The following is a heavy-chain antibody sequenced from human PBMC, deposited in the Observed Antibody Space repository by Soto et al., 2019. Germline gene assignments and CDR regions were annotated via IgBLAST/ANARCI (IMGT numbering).Heavy chain of an antibody. V-gene: IGHV3-23*01. J-gene: IGHJ3*02. CDR2: ISGSGGST. D-gene: IGHD3-10*01. CDR3: AKDRRYYGSGTSGAFDI. Sequence: PGGSLRLSCAASGFTFSSYAMSWVRQAPGKGLEWVSAISGSGGSTYYADSVKGRFTISRDNSKNTLYLQMNSLRAEDTAVYYCAKDRRYYGSGTSGAFDIWGQGTMVTVSS. CDR1: GFTFSSYA.